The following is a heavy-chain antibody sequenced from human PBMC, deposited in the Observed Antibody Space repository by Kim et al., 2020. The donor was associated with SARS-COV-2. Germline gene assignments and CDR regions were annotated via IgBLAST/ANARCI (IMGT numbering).Heavy chain of an antibody. CDR2: IYYSGST. V-gene: IGHV4-31*03. J-gene: IGHJ5*02. CDR1: GGSISSGGYY. Sequence: SETLSLTCTVSGGSISSGGYYWSWIRQHPGKGLEWIGYIYYSGSTYYNPSLKSRVTISVDTSKNQFSLKLSSVTAADTAVYYCARDSRNSEDSGWFDPWGQGTLVTVSS. CDR3: ARDSRNSEDSGWFDP. D-gene: IGHD3-10*01.